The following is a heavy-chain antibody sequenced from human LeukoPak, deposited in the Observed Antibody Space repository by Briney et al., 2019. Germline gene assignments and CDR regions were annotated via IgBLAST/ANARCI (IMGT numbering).Heavy chain of an antibody. CDR1: SGSISTYY. V-gene: IGHV4-59*01. Sequence: PSKTLSLTCTVSSGSISTYYWSWIRQPPGRGLEWIGYIYYTGSTNYNPSLRSRVTMSVHTSKKQFSLKLSSVTAADTAVYYCARASYDYFYGMDVWGQGTTVTVSS. CDR3: ARASYDYFYGMDV. CDR2: IYYTGST. J-gene: IGHJ6*02.